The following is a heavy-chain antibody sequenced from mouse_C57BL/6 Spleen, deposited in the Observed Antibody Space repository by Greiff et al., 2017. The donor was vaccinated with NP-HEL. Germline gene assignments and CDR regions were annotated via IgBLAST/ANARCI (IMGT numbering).Heavy chain of an antibody. D-gene: IGHD1-1*01. J-gene: IGHJ4*01. Sequence: EVQLKQSGPELVKPGASVKISCKASGYSFTDYNMNWVKQSNGKSLEWIGVINPNYGTTSYNQKFKGKATLTVDQSSSTAYMQLNSLTSEDSAVYYCARPYGSSYYYAMDYWGQGTSVTVSS. CDR1: GYSFTDYN. V-gene: IGHV1-39*01. CDR3: ARPYGSSYYYAMDY. CDR2: INPNYGTT.